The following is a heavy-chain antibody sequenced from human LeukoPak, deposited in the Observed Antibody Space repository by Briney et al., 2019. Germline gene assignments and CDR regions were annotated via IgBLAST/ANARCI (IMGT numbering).Heavy chain of an antibody. CDR1: GYTFTSYG. D-gene: IGHD6-19*01. V-gene: IGHV1-18*04. CDR2: ISAYNGNT. CDR3: ARDKTDSSGWHHNWFDP. J-gene: IGHJ5*02. Sequence: ASVKVSCKASGYTFTSYGISWVRQAPGQGLEWMGWISAYNGNTNYAQKLQGRVTMTTDTSTSTAYMELRSLRSDDTAVYYCARDKTDSSGWHHNWFDPWGQGTLVTVSS.